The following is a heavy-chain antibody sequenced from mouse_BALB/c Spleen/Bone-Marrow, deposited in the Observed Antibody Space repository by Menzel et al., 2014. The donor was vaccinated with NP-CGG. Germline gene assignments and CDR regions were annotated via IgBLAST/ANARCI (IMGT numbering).Heavy chain of an antibody. CDR1: GFTFNANA. J-gene: IGHJ3*01. CDR2: IRRESNNYAT. V-gene: IGHV10S3*01. CDR3: VGYPFAY. Sequence: EVKLVESGGGLVQPKGSLRLSCAAPGFTFNANAMNWVRQVPGKGLEWVARIRRESNNYATYYADSVKDRFTISRGDSQSMLYLQMNNLKTEDTAMYYCVGYPFAYWGQGTLVTVSA. D-gene: IGHD2-2*01.